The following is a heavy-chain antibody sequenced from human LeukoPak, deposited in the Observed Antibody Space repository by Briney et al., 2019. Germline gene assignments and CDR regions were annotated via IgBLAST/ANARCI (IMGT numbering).Heavy chain of an antibody. D-gene: IGHD5-18*01. CDR3: ARPSRLPSDMDV. J-gene: IGHJ6*03. Sequence: SETLSLTCTVSGGSIGSSSYYWGWIRQPPGKGLEWIGSIYYSVSTYYNPSLKSRVTISVDTSKNQFSLKLSSVTAADTAVYYCARPSRLPSDMDVWGKGTTVTISS. V-gene: IGHV4-39*07. CDR1: GGSIGSSSYY. CDR2: IYYSVST.